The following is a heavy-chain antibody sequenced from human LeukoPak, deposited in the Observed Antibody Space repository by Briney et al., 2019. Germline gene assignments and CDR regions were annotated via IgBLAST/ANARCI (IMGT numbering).Heavy chain of an antibody. CDR2: ISSSSDNT. D-gene: IGHD2-2*01. Sequence: AGALILSCAASGCPFSDYYMSWIGQPPGRGLRWVLFISSSSDNTKYADSVTGKFTISRDKAKKLPYLPMNSVRAEDTAVDYCARETSHIVVVPPMMSLGLDDWFDPWGQGTLVTVSS. CDR1: GCPFSDYY. J-gene: IGHJ5*02. V-gene: IGHV3-11*05. CDR3: ARETSHIVVVPPMMSLGLDDWFDP.